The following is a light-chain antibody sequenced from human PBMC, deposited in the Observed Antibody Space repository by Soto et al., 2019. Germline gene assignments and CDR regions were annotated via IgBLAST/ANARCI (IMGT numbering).Light chain of an antibody. CDR1: SSNIGAGYD. Sequence: QLVLTQPPSVSGAPGQRVTISCTGSSSNIGAGYDVHWYQRLPGTAPKLLIYRNSNRPSGVPDRFSGSKSGTSASLAITGLQAEDEADYYCQSYDSSLSAYVVFGGGTKLTVL. J-gene: IGLJ2*01. V-gene: IGLV1-40*01. CDR2: RNS. CDR3: QSYDSSLSAYVV.